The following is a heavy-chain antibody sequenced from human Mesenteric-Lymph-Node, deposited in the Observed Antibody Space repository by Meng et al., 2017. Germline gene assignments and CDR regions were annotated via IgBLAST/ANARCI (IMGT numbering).Heavy chain of an antibody. D-gene: IGHD3-16*02. CDR3: TTELGLEYDFIWGSYRPLDYFDY. CDR1: GFTFSNAW. J-gene: IGHJ4*02. Sequence: GGSLRLSCAASGFTFSNAWMSWVRQAPEKGLEWVGRIKSKTDGETTDYAAPVKGRFTISRDDSKNTLYLHMDSLKTEDTALYYCTTELGLEYDFIWGSYRPLDYFDYWGQGTLVTVSS. V-gene: IGHV3-15*01. CDR2: IKSKTDGETT.